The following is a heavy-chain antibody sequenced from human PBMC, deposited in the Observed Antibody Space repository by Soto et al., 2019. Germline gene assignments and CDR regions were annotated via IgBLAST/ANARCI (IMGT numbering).Heavy chain of an antibody. CDR2: MNPNSGNT. CDR3: ARPTCTNGVCYGYYYYGMDV. J-gene: IGHJ6*02. V-gene: IGHV1-8*01. CDR1: GYTFTSYD. Sequence: ASVKVSCKASGYTFTSYDINWVRQATGQGLEWMGWMNPNSGNTGYAQKFQGRVTMTRNTSISTAYMELSSLRSEDTAVYYCARPTCTNGVCYGYYYYGMDVWGQGTTVTVS. D-gene: IGHD2-8*01.